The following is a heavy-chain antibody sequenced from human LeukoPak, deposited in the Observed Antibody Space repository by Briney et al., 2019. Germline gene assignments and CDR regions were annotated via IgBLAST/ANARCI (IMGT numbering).Heavy chain of an antibody. CDR2: INPNSGGT. V-gene: IGHV1-2*02. CDR3: ARDGEYQLLGNNWFDP. Sequence: GASVKVSCKASGYTFTGYYMHWVRQAPGQGLKWMGWINPNSGGTNYAQKLQGRVTMTTDTSTSTAYMELRSLRSDDTAVYYCARDGEYQLLGNNWFDPWGQGTLVTVSS. CDR1: GYTFTGYY. D-gene: IGHD2-2*01. J-gene: IGHJ5*02.